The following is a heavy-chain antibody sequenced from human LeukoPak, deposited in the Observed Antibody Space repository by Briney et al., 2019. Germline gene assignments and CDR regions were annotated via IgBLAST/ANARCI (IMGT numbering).Heavy chain of an antibody. CDR1: GYSFTSYW. CDR3: ARQGSLMFGHPGGDY. Sequence: GESLKISCKGSGYSFTSYWIGWVRQMPGKGLEWMGIIYPGDSDTRYSPSFQGQVTISADKSISTAYLQWSSLKASDTAMYYCARQGSLMFGHPGGDYWGQGTLVTVSS. V-gene: IGHV5-51*01. CDR2: IYPGDSDT. J-gene: IGHJ4*02. D-gene: IGHD3-10*02.